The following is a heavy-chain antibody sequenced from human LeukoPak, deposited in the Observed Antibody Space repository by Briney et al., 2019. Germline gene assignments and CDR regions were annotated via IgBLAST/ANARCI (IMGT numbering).Heavy chain of an antibody. Sequence: GGSLRLSCAASGFTFSTYEMNWVRQAPGKRLEWVSYISSSGTTIYYAASVKGRFTISRDNAKNSLYLQINSLRAEATAVYYCARPACSAGSCYGNFQHWGQGTVVTVSS. CDR1: GFTFSTYE. V-gene: IGHV3-48*03. D-gene: IGHD2-15*01. CDR2: ISSSGTTI. J-gene: IGHJ1*01. CDR3: ARPACSAGSCYGNFQH.